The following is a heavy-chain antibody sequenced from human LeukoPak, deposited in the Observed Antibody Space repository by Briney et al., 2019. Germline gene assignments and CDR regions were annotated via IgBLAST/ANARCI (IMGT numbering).Heavy chain of an antibody. CDR2: IYTSGST. CDR1: GGSISSGSYY. Sequence: SETPSLTCTVSGGSISSGSYYWSWIRQPAGKGLEWIGRIYTSGSTNYNPSLKSRVTISVDTSKNQFSLKLSSVTVADTAVYYCARGIAGPDAFDIWGQGTTVTVSS. V-gene: IGHV4-61*02. CDR3: ARGIAGPDAFDI. D-gene: IGHD6-13*01. J-gene: IGHJ3*02.